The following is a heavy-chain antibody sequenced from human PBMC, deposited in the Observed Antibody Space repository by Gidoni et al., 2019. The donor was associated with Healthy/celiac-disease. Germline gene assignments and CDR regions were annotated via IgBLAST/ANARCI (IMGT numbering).Heavy chain of an antibody. Sequence: EVQLVQSGAEVKKPGESLKISCKGSGYSFTSYWIGWVRQMPGKGLEWMGIIYPGDSDTRYSPSFQGQVTISADKSISTAYLQWSSLKASDTAMYYCARRRAVANRMYYFDYWGQGTLVTVSS. CDR1: GYSFTSYW. J-gene: IGHJ4*02. CDR3: ARRRAVANRMYYFDY. CDR2: IYPGDSDT. D-gene: IGHD6-19*01. V-gene: IGHV5-51*01.